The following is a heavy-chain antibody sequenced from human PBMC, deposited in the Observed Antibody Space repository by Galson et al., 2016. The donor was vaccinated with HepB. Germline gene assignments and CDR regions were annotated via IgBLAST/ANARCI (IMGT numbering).Heavy chain of an antibody. Sequence: SLRLSCAASGFTFSSYAMHWVRQAPGKGLERVAVISYDGNVKYYTDSVKGRFTISKDNSKNTLYLQMNSLRAEDTAVYYCAKDKWVGSGWSWYYFDYWGQETLVTVSS. V-gene: IGHV3-30*04. CDR2: ISYDGNVK. J-gene: IGHJ4*02. CDR3: AKDKWVGSGWSWYYFDY. D-gene: IGHD6-19*01. CDR1: GFTFSSYA.